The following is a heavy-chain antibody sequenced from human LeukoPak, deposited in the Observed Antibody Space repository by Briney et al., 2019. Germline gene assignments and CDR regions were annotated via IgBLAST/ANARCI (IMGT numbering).Heavy chain of an antibody. CDR3: ARAGCSGGSCYSVYNWFDL. Sequence: GASVKVSCKASGGTFSSYAISWVRQAPGQGLEWMGRIIPILGIANYAQKFQGRVTITADKSTSTAYMELSSLRSEDTAVYYCARAGCSGGSCYSVYNWFDLWGQGTLVTVSS. V-gene: IGHV1-69*04. J-gene: IGHJ5*02. CDR2: IIPILGIA. CDR1: GGTFSSYA. D-gene: IGHD2-15*01.